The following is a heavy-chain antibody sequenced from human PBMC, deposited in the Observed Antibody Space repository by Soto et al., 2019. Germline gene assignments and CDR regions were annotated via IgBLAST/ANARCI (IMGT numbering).Heavy chain of an antibody. V-gene: IGHV4-34*01. Sequence: PSETLSLTCAVYGGSFSGYYWTWIRQPPGKGLEWIGEINHSGSTNYNPSLKSRVTISVDTSKNQFSLKLSSVTAADTAVYYCARGGYSSGWRRARQKGAGDYFDYWGQETILTVSA. CDR1: GGSFSGYY. CDR2: INHSGST. J-gene: IGHJ4*02. D-gene: IGHD6-19*01. CDR3: ARGGYSSGWRRARQKGAGDYFDY.